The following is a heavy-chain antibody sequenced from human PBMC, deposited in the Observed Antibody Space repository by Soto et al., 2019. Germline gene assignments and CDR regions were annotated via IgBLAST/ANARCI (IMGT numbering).Heavy chain of an antibody. V-gene: IGHV1-2*02. Sequence: ASVKVSCKASGYIFTGYHTHWVRQAPGRGLEWMGWINPNSGDTEYAQNFQGRVTMTRDTSFNLVYMEMSGLMSDDTAVYYCARDARGTRGFDEMDIWGQGTTVTSP. D-gene: IGHD3-9*01. CDR1: GYIFTGYH. CDR2: INPNSGDT. J-gene: IGHJ6*02. CDR3: ARDARGTRGFDEMDI.